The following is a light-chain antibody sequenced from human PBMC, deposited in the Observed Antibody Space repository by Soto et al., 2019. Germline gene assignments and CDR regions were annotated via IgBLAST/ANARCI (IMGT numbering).Light chain of an antibody. CDR1: QGIKNY. CDR3: QQYNAWPPT. Sequence: EIVMTQSPVTLSVSPGERATLSCRASQGIKNYLAWFQQKPGQAPRLLVYGASTRATTIPARFSGSGSGTDFTLTISRLEPEDFAVYYCQQYNAWPPTFGQGTRLEIK. V-gene: IGKV3-15*01. CDR2: GAS. J-gene: IGKJ5*01.